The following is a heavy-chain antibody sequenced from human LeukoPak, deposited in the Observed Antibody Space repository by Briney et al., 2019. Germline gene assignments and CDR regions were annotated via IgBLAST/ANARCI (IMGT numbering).Heavy chain of an antibody. D-gene: IGHD6-13*01. CDR3: ARVPRVPGVAAASEF. Sequence: ASVKVSCKASGGTFSSYAISWVRQAPGQGLEWMGGIIPIFGTANYAQKFQGRVTMTTDTSTSTAYMELRSLRSDDTAMYYCARVPRVPGVAAASEFWGQGTLVTVSS. V-gene: IGHV1-69*05. CDR2: IIPIFGTA. CDR1: GGTFSSYA. J-gene: IGHJ4*02.